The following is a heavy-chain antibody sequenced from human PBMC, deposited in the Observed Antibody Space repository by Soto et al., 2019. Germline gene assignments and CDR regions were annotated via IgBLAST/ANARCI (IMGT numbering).Heavy chain of an antibody. D-gene: IGHD1-26*01. Sequence: QVQLVESGGGVVQPGRSLRLSCAASGFTFSIYAMHWVRQAPGKGLEWVAVISYDGSNKYYADSVKGRFTISRDNSKNTLYLQMNSLRAEDTAVYYCARDGALGTLYWYFDLWGRGNLVTVSS. CDR2: ISYDGSNK. V-gene: IGHV3-30-3*01. CDR1: GFTFSIYA. CDR3: ARDGALGTLYWYFDL. J-gene: IGHJ2*01.